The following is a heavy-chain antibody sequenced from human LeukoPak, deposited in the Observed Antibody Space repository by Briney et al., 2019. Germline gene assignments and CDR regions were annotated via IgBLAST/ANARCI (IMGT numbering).Heavy chain of an antibody. CDR2: INPNSGGT. J-gene: IGHJ4*02. CDR1: GYTFIDYY. V-gene: IGHV1-2*06. D-gene: IGHD2-2*01. Sequence: VASVKVSCKASGYTFIDYYIHWVRQAPGQGLEWMGRINPNSGGTSDVQKFKGRVTMTRDTSITTVYMELSRLTSDDTAVYYCARNLSRDNTCYDYFDNWGQGTLVTVSS. CDR3: ARNLSRDNTCYDYFDN.